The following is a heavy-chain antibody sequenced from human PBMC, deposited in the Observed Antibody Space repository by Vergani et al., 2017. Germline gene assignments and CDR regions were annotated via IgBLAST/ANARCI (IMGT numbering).Heavy chain of an antibody. Sequence: QVQLQQWGAGLLKPSETLSLTCAVYGGSFSGYYWSWIRQPPGKGLEWIGEINHSGSTNYNPSLKIRVTISVDTSKNQFSLKLSSVTAADTAVYYCARGDYYDSSGYLLWGQGTLVTVSS. CDR3: ARGDYYDSSGYLL. D-gene: IGHD3-22*01. CDR2: INHSGST. CDR1: GGSFSGYY. V-gene: IGHV4-34*01. J-gene: IGHJ4*02.